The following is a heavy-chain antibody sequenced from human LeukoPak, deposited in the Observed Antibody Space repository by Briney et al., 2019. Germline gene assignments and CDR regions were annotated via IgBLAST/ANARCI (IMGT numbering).Heavy chain of an antibody. CDR3: ARASVTINYDY. V-gene: IGHV4-59*01. CDR1: GGSISSYY. D-gene: IGHD3-10*01. CDR2: IYYSGST. Sequence: SETLSLTCTVSGGSISSYYWSWIRQPPGKGLEWIGYIYYSGSTSYNPSLKSRVTISVDTSKNQFSLKLSSVTAADTAVYYCARASVTINYDYWGQGTLVTVSS. J-gene: IGHJ4*02.